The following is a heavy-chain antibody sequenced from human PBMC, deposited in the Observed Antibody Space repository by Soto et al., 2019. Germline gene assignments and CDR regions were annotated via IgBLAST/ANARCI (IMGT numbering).Heavy chain of an antibody. CDR1: RFTFSNFV. Sequence: GGSLRLSCAASRFTFSNFVMRWVRQTPGKGLEWVSTITETGGDTYYTDSVKGRFTVSRHNSKNTLYLQMTSLRDEDTALYYCTKASSDRHHMDVWGQGT. CDR2: ITETGGDT. J-gene: IGHJ6*02. V-gene: IGHV3-23*01. CDR3: TKASSDRHHMDV.